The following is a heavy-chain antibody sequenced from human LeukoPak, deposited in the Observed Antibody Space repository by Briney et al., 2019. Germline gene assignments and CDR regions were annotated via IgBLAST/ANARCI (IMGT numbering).Heavy chain of an antibody. V-gene: IGHV3-74*01. CDR1: GFTFSSYW. J-gene: IGHJ5*02. CDR2: INSDGSST. CDR3: ARGHDYGDYL. Sequence: GGSLRLSRAASGFTFSSYWMHWVRQAPGKGLVWVSRINSDGSSTSHADSVKGRFTISRDNVKNTLYLQMNSLRAEDTAVYYCARGHDYGDYLWGQGTLVTVSS. D-gene: IGHD4-17*01.